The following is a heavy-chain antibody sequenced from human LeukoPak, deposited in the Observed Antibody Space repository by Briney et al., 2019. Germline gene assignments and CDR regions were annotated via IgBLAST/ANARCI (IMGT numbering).Heavy chain of an antibody. CDR1: GFTFSSYA. Sequence: PGGSLRLSCAASGFTFSSYAMHWVRQAPGKGLEWVAVISYDGSNKYYADSVKGRFTISRDNSKNMLYLQMNSLRAEDTAVYYCARAPYCSGGSCYSDYWGQGTLATVSS. D-gene: IGHD2-15*01. CDR3: ARAPYCSGGSCYSDY. V-gene: IGHV3-30-3*01. J-gene: IGHJ4*02. CDR2: ISYDGSNK.